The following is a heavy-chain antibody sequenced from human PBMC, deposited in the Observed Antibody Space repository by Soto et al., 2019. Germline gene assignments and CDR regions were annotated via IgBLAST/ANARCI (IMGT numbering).Heavy chain of an antibody. CDR3: AKSRFIVVVPDDIPY. D-gene: IGHD2-2*01. J-gene: IGHJ4*02. Sequence: GGSLRLACAASGFTFSSYAMSWVRQAPGKGLEWVSAISVSGGSTYYADSVKGRFTISRDNSKTTLYLQMNSLRAEDTAVYYCAKSRFIVVVPDDIPYWGQGTLVTVSS. CDR2: ISVSGGST. CDR1: GFTFSSYA. V-gene: IGHV3-23*01.